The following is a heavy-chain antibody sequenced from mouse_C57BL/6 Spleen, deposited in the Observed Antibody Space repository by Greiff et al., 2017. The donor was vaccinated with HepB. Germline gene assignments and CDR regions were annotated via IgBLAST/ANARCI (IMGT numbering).Heavy chain of an antibody. D-gene: IGHD2-3*01. V-gene: IGHV5-4*01. J-gene: IGHJ1*03. Sequence: EVMLVESGGGLVKPGGSLKLSCAASGFTFSSYAMSWVRQTPEKRLEWVATISDGGSYTYYPDNVKGRFTISRDNAKNNLYLQMSHLKSEDTAMYYCARDDGSWYFDVWGTGTTVTVSS. CDR3: ARDDGSWYFDV. CDR2: ISDGGSYT. CDR1: GFTFSSYA.